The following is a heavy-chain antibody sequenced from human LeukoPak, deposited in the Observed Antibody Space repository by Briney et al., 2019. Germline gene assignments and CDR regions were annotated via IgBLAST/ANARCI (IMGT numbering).Heavy chain of an antibody. D-gene: IGHD2-2*02. CDR2: ISYDGSNK. CDR1: GFTFSSYA. CDR3: AKGGNCSSTSCYIGDAFDI. V-gene: IGHV3-30-3*01. J-gene: IGHJ3*02. Sequence: GGSLRLSCAASGFTFSSYAMHWVRQAPGKGLEWVAVISYDGSNKYYADSVKGRFTISRDNSKNTLYLQMNSLRAEDTAVYYCAKGGNCSSTSCYIGDAFDIWGQGTMVTVSS.